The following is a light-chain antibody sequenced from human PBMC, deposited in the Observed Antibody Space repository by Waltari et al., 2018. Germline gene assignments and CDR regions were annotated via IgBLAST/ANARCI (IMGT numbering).Light chain of an antibody. J-gene: IGKJ1*01. CDR1: QSLSRP. Sequence: EIVLTQSPGTLSLSPGERATFSCRTSQSLSRPLAWYQQKPDQAPRLLIYDASRRATGIPDRFIGSGSGTDFSLTISRLEPEDFAVYYCQHYVTLPATFGQGTRVELK. CDR2: DAS. V-gene: IGKV3-20*01. CDR3: QHYVTLPAT.